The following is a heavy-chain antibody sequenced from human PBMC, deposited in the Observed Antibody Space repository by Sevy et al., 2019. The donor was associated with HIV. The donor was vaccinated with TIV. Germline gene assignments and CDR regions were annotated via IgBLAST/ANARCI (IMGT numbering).Heavy chain of an antibody. CDR2: INPNSGGT. V-gene: IGHV1-2*02. J-gene: IGHJ5*02. CDR1: GYTFTGYY. D-gene: IGHD3-3*01. Sequence: ASVKVSCKASGYTFTGYYMHWVRQAPGQGLEWMGWINPNSGGTNYAQKFQGRVTMTRDTSISTAYMERSRLRSDDTAVYYCARDPFDFWSGYYTANWFDPWGQGTLVTVSS. CDR3: ARDPFDFWSGYYTANWFDP.